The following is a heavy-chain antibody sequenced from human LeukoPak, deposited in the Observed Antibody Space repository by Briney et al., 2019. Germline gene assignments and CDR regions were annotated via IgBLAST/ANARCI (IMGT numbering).Heavy chain of an antibody. V-gene: IGHV3-7*01. Sequence: GGSLRLSCAASGFTFSNHWLTWVRQAPGQGLEWVANIKQDGSEKHYVDSVKGRFTISRDNAKNSLYLQMNSLRAEDTAVYCCARDRQIAYWGQGTLVTVSS. CDR3: ARDRQIAY. J-gene: IGHJ4*02. CDR2: IKQDGSEK. CDR1: GFTFSNHW.